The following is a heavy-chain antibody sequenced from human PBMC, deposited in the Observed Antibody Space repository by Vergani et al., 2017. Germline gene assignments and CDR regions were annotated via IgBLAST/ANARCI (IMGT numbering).Heavy chain of an antibody. Sequence: QLQLQESGPGLVKPSETLSLTCTVSGGSISSSSYYWGWIRQPPGKGLEWIGSIYYSGSTYYNPSLKSRVTISVDTSENQFSLKLTSVTAADTAMYYCARASFLYDLHAFDIWGQGTMVTVSS. CDR2: IYYSGST. CDR3: ARASFLYDLHAFDI. J-gene: IGHJ3*02. V-gene: IGHV4-39*07. D-gene: IGHD3-3*01. CDR1: GGSISSSSYY.